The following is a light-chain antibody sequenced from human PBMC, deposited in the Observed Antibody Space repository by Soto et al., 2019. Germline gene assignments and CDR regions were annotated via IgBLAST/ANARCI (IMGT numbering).Light chain of an antibody. J-gene: IGLJ3*02. CDR2: VNSDGSH. CDR3: QAWGTGGV. V-gene: IGLV4-69*01. Sequence: QSVLTQSPSASASLGASVKLTCTLSSGHSNYAIAWHQQQPEKGPRYLMGVNSDGSHTKGNGIPDRFSGSSSGADRYLTISSLQSDDEADYYCQAWGTGGVFGGGTKVTVL. CDR1: SGHSNYA.